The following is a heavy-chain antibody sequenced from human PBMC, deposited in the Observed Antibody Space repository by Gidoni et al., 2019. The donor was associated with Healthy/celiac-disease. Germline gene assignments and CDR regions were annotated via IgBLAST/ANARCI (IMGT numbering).Heavy chain of an antibody. D-gene: IGHD6-19*01. CDR3: ARDEYSSGWYGGLLLKNYYYYGMDV. V-gene: IGHV3-21*01. CDR1: GFTFSSYS. CDR2: ISSSSSYI. J-gene: IGHJ6*02. Sequence: RLSCAASGFTFSSYSMNWVRQAPGKGLEWVSSISSSSSYIYYADSVKGRFTISRDNAKNSLYLQMNSLRAEDTAVYYCARDEYSSGWYGGLLLKNYYYYGMDVWGQGTTVTVSS.